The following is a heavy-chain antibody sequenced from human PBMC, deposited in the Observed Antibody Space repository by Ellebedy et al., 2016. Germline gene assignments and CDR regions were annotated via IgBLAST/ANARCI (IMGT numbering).Heavy chain of an antibody. V-gene: IGHV3-7*03. CDR2: IKQDGSNT. Sequence: GESLKISCAASGFTFSSYWMSWVRQAPGKGLEWVANIKQDGSNTYYVDFLKGRFTISRDNAKNSLYLQMSSLRAEDTAVYYCARDNSGCSSTSCYKRGLDVWGQGTTVTVSS. CDR1: GFTFSSYW. CDR3: ARDNSGCSSTSCYKRGLDV. J-gene: IGHJ6*02. D-gene: IGHD2-2*02.